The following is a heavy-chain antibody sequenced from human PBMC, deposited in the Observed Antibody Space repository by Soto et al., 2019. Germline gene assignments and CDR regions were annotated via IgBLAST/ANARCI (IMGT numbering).Heavy chain of an antibody. CDR1: GYSFTSYW. Sequence: GESLKISCKGSGYSFTSYWISWVRQMPGKGLEWMGRIDPSDSYTNYSPSFQGHVTISADKSISTAYLQWSSLKASDTAMYYCARYAVHDSIVVVPAAIRYYYGMDVWGQGTTVTVSS. D-gene: IGHD2-2*01. CDR2: IDPSDSYT. V-gene: IGHV5-10-1*01. CDR3: ARYAVHDSIVVVPAAIRYYYGMDV. J-gene: IGHJ6*02.